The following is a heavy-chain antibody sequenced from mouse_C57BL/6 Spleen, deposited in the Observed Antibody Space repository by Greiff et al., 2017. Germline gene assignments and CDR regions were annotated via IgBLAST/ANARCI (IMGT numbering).Heavy chain of an antibody. J-gene: IGHJ2*01. CDR2: INYDGSST. CDR1: GFTFSDYY. V-gene: IGHV5-16*01. CDR3: ERGEYCVRSYLFDY. D-gene: IGHD1-1*01. Sequence: EVQVVESEGGLVQPGSSMKLSCTASGFTFSDYYMAWVRQVPEKGLEWVANINYDGSSTSYLDSLKSRFIISRDKAKNILYLQMSSLKSEDTATYFCERGEYCVRSYLFDYWGKGTTLTVS.